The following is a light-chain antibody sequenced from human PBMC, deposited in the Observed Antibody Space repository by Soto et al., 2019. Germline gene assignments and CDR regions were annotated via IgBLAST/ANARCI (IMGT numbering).Light chain of an antibody. CDR3: CSYAGSGTFVV. Sequence: QSALTQPASVSGSPGQSITVSCTGTSSDVGSYDLVSWYQHHPGKAPKLMIYEGTKRPSGVSNRFSGCKSGNTASLTISGLQAEDEADYYCCSYAGSGTFVVFGGGTKLTVL. CDR1: SSDVGSYDL. V-gene: IGLV2-23*01. CDR2: EGT. J-gene: IGLJ2*01.